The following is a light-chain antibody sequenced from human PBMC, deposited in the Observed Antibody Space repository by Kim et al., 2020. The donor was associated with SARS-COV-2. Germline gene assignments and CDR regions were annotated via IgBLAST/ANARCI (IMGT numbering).Light chain of an antibody. CDR2: GAY. CDR3: QQYGSSPYT. CDR1: QSVSNSY. V-gene: IGKV3-20*01. Sequence: EMVLTQSPGTLSLSPGERATLSCRATQSVSNSYLAWYQQKPGQAPRLLISGAYNRATGIPDRFSGSGSGTDFTLTISRLEPEDFAVYYCQQYGSSPYTFGRGTKLEI. J-gene: IGKJ2*01.